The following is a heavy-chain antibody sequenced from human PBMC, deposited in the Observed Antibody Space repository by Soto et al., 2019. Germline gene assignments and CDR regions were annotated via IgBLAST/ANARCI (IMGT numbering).Heavy chain of an antibody. D-gene: IGHD1-26*01. Sequence: ASVKVSCKASGGTFSSYTITWVRQAPGQGLEWMGRVTPILGIANYAQKYQARVTITADRSTSAAYMELSSLRSEDTAVYYCASGIGSSNNNYYYMDVWGKGTTVTVSS. CDR3: ASGIGSSNNNYYYMDV. J-gene: IGHJ6*03. V-gene: IGHV1-69*02. CDR2: VTPILGIA. CDR1: GGTFSSYT.